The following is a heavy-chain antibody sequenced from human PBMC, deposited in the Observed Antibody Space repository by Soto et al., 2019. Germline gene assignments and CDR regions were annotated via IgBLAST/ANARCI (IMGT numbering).Heavy chain of an antibody. Sequence: QVQLVESGGGVVQPGRSLRLSCAASGFTFSSYGMHWVRQAPGKGLEWVAVISYDGSNKYYADSVKGRFTISRDNSKNTLYLQMNSLRAEDTAVYYCAKAPKGGTQYSSGWFHYWGQGTLVTVSS. J-gene: IGHJ4*02. D-gene: IGHD6-19*01. CDR1: GFTFSSYG. CDR2: ISYDGSNK. V-gene: IGHV3-30*18. CDR3: AKAPKGGTQYSSGWFHY.